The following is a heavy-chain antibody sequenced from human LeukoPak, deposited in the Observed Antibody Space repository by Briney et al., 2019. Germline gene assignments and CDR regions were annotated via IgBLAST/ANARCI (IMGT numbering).Heavy chain of an antibody. CDR2: INAGNGNT. D-gene: IGHD2-15*01. CDR3: ARDPGGLSCSFDY. J-gene: IGHJ4*02. Sequence: ASVKVSCKASGYTFTSYAMHWVRQAPGQRLEWMGWINAGNGNTKYSQKFQGRVTITRDTSASTAYMELSSLRSDDTAVYYCARDPGGLSCSFDYWGQGTLVTVSS. V-gene: IGHV1-3*01. CDR1: GYTFTSYA.